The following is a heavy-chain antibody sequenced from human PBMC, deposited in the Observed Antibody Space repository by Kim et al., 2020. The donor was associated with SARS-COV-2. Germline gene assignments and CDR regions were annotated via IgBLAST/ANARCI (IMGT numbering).Heavy chain of an antibody. CDR3: AREGLVSTGRGKLDY. J-gene: IGHJ4*02. CDR2: INPTGGDT. V-gene: IGHV1-46*01. CDR1: GYRFTSDY. D-gene: IGHD6-13*01. Sequence: ASVKVSCKASGYRFTSDYMHWVRQAPGQGLEWMGIINPTGGDTAYAEKFQGRVTMTRDTSTSTVYMELSGLRSEDTAVYYCAREGLVSTGRGKLDYWGQGTLVTVSS.